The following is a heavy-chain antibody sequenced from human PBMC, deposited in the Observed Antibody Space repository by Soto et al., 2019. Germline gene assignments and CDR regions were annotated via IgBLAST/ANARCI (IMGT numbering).Heavy chain of an antibody. CDR1: GFTLSDHW. J-gene: IGHJ4*02. Sequence: PGGSLRLSCVASGFTLSDHWMHWVRQRPGKGLVWVSRIYTTTNYADSVKGRFIISRDNAKNTLYLQMNGLRDEDTAVYYCLRGASGYGNFDYWGRGILVTVSS. D-gene: IGHD5-12*01. CDR2: IYTTT. V-gene: IGHV3-74*01. CDR3: LRGASGYGNFDY.